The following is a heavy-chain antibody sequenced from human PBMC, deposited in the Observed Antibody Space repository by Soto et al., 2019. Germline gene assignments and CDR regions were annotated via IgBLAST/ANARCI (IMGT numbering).Heavy chain of an antibody. D-gene: IGHD3-10*01. CDR1: GGSFSGYY. Sequence: SETLSLTCAVYGGSFSGYYWSWIRQPPGKGLEWIGEINHSGSTNYNPSLKSRVTISVDTSKNQFSLKLSSVTAADTAVYYCARGRGSGRKYYFDYWGQGTLVTVSS. J-gene: IGHJ4*02. CDR2: INHSGST. CDR3: ARGRGSGRKYYFDY. V-gene: IGHV4-34*01.